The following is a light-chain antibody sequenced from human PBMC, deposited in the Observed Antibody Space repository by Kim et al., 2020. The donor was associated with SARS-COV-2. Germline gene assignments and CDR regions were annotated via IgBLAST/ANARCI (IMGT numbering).Light chain of an antibody. CDR3: QAWDTTVV. CDR2: QDK. CDR1: QLGDKY. Sequence: SYELTQPPSVSVSPGQTASITCPGDQLGDKYVCWYQQKPGQSPVLVIYQDKNWPSGIPERFSGSNSGNTATLTISGTQAMDEADYYCQAWDTTVVFGGGTQLTVL. J-gene: IGLJ2*01. V-gene: IGLV3-1*01.